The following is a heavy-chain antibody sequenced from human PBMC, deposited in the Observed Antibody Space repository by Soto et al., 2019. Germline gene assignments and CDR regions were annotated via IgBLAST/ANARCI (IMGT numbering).Heavy chain of an antibody. Sequence: GGSLRLSCAASGFTFSNAWMNWVRQAPGKGLEWVGRIKSKTDGGTTDYAAPVKGRFTISRDDSKNTLYLQMNSLKTEDTAVYYCTTLYDIVVVPAALSDKYYFDYWGQGTLVTVSS. CDR3: TTLYDIVVVPAALSDKYYFDY. D-gene: IGHD2-2*01. CDR2: IKSKTDGGTT. V-gene: IGHV3-15*07. J-gene: IGHJ4*02. CDR1: GFTFSNAW.